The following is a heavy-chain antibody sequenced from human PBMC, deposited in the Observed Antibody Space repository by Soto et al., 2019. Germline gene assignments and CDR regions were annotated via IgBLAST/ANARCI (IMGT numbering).Heavy chain of an antibody. CDR3: ASAAVTGTAGLDF. J-gene: IGHJ4*02. Sequence: VASVKVSCKASGYTFSGFYMHWVRQAPGQGLEWMGWINPNSGGTKSAEKFQGRVTMTRDTSISTAYMELSRLSSDDTAVYYCASAAVTGTAGLDFWGQGTPVT. CDR2: INPNSGGT. D-gene: IGHD6-19*01. CDR1: GYTFSGFY. V-gene: IGHV1-2*02.